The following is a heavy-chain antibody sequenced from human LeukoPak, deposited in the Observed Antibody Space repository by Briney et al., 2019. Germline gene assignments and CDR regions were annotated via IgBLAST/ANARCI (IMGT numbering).Heavy chain of an antibody. CDR2: IYYSGST. J-gene: IGHJ6*04. V-gene: IGHV4-59*01. CDR1: GGSISSYY. CDR3: ARMSYYYGMDV. Sequence: SETLSLTCTVSGGSISSYYWSWIRQPPGKGLEWIGYIYYSGSTNYNPSLKSRVTKSVDTSKNQFSLKLSSVTAADTAVYYCARMSYYYGMDVWGKGTTVTVSS.